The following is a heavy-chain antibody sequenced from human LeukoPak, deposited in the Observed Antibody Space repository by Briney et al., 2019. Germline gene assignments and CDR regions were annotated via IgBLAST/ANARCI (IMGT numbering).Heavy chain of an antibody. CDR2: IEYSGYT. V-gene: IGHV4-59*08. J-gene: IGHJ4*02. CDR3: AGCRIEAVDTWVDY. Sequence: SETLSLTCTVSGDSLSLYYWTWIRQPPGKGLERMGYIEYSGYTNYNPSLKSRVTQSVDTSKNRISLKLSSVTAADTAMYYCAGCRIEAVDTWVDYWGQGTLVTVSS. D-gene: IGHD6-13*01. CDR1: GDSLSLYY.